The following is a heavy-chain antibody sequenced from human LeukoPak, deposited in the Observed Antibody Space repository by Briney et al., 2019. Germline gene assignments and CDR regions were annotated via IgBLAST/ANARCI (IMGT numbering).Heavy chain of an antibody. D-gene: IGHD4-17*01. J-gene: IGHJ3*02. CDR1: GFTFSSYG. Sequence: PGGSLRLSCAASGFTFSSYGMHWVRQAPGKGLEWVAFIRYDGSNKYYADSVKGRFTISRDNAKNSLYLQMNSLRAEDTAVYYCAREDYGDYPDAFDIWGQGTMVTVSS. CDR2: IRYDGSNK. V-gene: IGHV3-30*02. CDR3: AREDYGDYPDAFDI.